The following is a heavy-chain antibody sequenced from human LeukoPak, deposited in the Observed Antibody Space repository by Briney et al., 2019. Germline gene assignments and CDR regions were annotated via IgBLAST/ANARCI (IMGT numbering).Heavy chain of an antibody. J-gene: IGHJ4*02. CDR2: ISTYNGDT. Sequence: ASVKVSCKASGYTFTRYAISWVRQAPGQGLEWMGWISTYNGDTNYAQNLQGRVTMTRDTSTSTAYMELRSLRSDDTAVYYCARSSRGDYWGQGTQVTVSS. V-gene: IGHV1-18*04. D-gene: IGHD1-26*01. CDR3: ARSSRGDY. CDR1: GYTFTRYA.